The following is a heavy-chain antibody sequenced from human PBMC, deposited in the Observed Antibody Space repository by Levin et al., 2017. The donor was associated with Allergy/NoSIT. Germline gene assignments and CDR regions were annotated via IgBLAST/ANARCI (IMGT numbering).Heavy chain of an antibody. D-gene: IGHD6-6*01. J-gene: IGHJ3*02. CDR2: ISSSSTYI. CDR3: ARYGSYDTLDI. V-gene: IGHV3-21*01. Sequence: GESLKISCAASGFTFSGYTLNWVRQAPGKGLEWVSSISSSSTYIYYADSLKGRFTISRDDSKNSLSLQMNSLRVEDTAVYYCARYGSYDTLDIWGEGTMVTVSS. CDR1: GFTFSGYT.